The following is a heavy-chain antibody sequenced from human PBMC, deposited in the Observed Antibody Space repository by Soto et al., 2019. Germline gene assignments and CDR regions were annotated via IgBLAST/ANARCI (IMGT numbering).Heavy chain of an antibody. J-gene: IGHJ4*02. CDR1: GFTFSSYA. Sequence: GGSLRLSCSASGFTFSSYAMSWVRQAPGKGLEWVSAISGSGGSTYYADSVKGRFTISRDNSKNTLYLQMNSLRAEDTAVYYCAKPPGFWSGYYYFDYWAREPWSPSPQ. V-gene: IGHV3-23*01. CDR2: ISGSGGST. D-gene: IGHD3-3*01. CDR3: AKPPGFWSGYYYFDY.